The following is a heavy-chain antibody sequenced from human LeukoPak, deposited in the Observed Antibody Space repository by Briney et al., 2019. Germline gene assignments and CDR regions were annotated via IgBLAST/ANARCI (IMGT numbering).Heavy chain of an antibody. J-gene: IGHJ4*02. Sequence: GESLKISCQVSGYSFTNYWIGWVRQMPGKGLESMGIIYPADSDTAYSPSFQGQVTISADKSISTAYLQWSSLKASDTAMYYCARHEQGVTVTVDYWGQGTLVTVSS. CDR3: ARHEQGVTVTVDY. V-gene: IGHV5-51*01. D-gene: IGHD4-11*01. CDR2: IYPADSDT. CDR1: GYSFTNYW.